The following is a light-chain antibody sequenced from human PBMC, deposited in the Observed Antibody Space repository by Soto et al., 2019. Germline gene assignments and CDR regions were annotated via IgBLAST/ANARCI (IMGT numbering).Light chain of an antibody. J-gene: IGLJ2*01. V-gene: IGLV2-14*01. CDR1: SSDVGGYNY. CDR2: EVS. CDR3: SSYTSSSTPEV. Sequence: QSALPQPASVSGSPGQSITISCTGTSSDVGGYNYVSWYQQHPGKAPKLMIYEVSNRPSGVSNRFSGSKSGNTASLTISGLQAEDEADYYCSSYTSSSTPEVFGGGTKVTVL.